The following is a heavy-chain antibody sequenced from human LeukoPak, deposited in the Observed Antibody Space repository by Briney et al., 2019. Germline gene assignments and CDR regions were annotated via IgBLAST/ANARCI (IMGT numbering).Heavy chain of an antibody. CDR2: ISSNGGST. J-gene: IGHJ4*02. Sequence: GGSLRLSCAASGFTFSSYAMHWVHQAPGKGLEYVSAISSNGGSTYYANSVKGRFTISRDNSKNTLYLQMGSLRAEDMAVYYCARVHGPRPEGPYYFDYWGQGTLVTVSS. CDR3: ARVHGPRPEGPYYFDY. V-gene: IGHV3-64*01. CDR1: GFTFSSYA.